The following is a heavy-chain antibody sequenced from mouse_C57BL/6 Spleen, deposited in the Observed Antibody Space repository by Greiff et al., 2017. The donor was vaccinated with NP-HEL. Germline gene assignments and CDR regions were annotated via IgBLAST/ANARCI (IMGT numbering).Heavy chain of an antibody. CDR3: ARVIYYGNYENFDY. J-gene: IGHJ2*01. CDR1: GFTFSSYG. D-gene: IGHD2-1*01. Sequence: EVQRVESGGDLVKPGGSLKLSCAASGFTFSSYGMSWVRQTPDKRLEWVATISSGGSYTYYPDSVKGRFTISRDNAKNTQYLQMSSLKAEDTAMYYCARVIYYGNYENFDYWGQGTTLTGSS. V-gene: IGHV5-6*01. CDR2: ISSGGSYT.